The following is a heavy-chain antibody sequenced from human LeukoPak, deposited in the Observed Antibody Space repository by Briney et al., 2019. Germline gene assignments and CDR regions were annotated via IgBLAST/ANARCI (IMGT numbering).Heavy chain of an antibody. Sequence: GGSLRLSCAASGFTFSSYAMYWVRQAPGKGLEWVAVIWYDGSNKYYADSVKGRFTISRDNSKNTLYLQMNSLRAEDTAVYYCARDPLGSSWYYDYWGQGTLVTVSS. CDR1: GFTFSSYA. D-gene: IGHD6-13*01. J-gene: IGHJ4*02. CDR3: ARDPLGSSWYYDY. V-gene: IGHV3-33*08. CDR2: IWYDGSNK.